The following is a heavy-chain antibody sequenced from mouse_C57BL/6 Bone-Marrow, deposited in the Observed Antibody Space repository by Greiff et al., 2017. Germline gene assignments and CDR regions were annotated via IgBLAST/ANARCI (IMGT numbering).Heavy chain of an antibody. CDR1: GFNIKDYY. CDR2: FDPEDGET. D-gene: IGHD2-2*01. J-gene: IGHJ3*01. CDR3: AVYGYDEGFAY. Sequence: VQLKQSGAELVKPGASVKLSCTASGFNIKDYYMHWVKQRTEQGLEWIGRFDPEDGETKYAPKFPGKATITADTSSNTAYLQLSSLTSEDTAVYYCAVYGYDEGFAYWGQGTLVTVSA. V-gene: IGHV14-2*01.